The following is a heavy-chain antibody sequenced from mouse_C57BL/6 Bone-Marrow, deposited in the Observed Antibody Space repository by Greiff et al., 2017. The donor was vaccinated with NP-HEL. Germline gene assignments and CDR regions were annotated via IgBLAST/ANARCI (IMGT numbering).Heavy chain of an antibody. CDR2: IWRGGST. Sequence: QVQLKEPGPGLVQPSQSLSITCTVSGFSLTSYGVHWVRQSPGKGLEWLGVIWRGGSTDYNAAFMSRLSITKDNSKSQVFFKMNSLQADDTAIYYCAKPSFTPYYAMDYWGQGTSVTVSS. CDR1: GFSLTSYG. CDR3: AKPSFTPYYAMDY. J-gene: IGHJ4*01. V-gene: IGHV2-5*01.